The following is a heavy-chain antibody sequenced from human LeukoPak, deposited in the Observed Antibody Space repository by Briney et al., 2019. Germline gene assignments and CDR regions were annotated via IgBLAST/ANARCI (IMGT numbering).Heavy chain of an antibody. Sequence: GASVKISCKTSGYIFNSHFLHWVRQAPGQGLEWIGGINPTSGSTRYAQKFQGRLTMTGDTSTGTVNMDLTSLTYEDTAVYYCARAGYHDTGDYSYVEYFQHWGQGTLVTVSS. D-gene: IGHD3-22*01. CDR2: INPTSGST. J-gene: IGHJ1*01. V-gene: IGHV1-46*02. CDR1: GYIFNSHF. CDR3: ARAGYHDTGDYSYVEYFQH.